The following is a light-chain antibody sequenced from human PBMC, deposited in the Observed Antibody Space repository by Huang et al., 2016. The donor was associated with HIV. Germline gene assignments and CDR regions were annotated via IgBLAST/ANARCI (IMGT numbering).Light chain of an antibody. Sequence: DIQMTQSPSSLSASVGDRVTITCQACQDINNFLNWYQQKPGKAPKLLILDASNLQTGVPSRFSGSGSGTHFTFTITSLQRDDIGTYYCQQYDDVPISFGGGTKV. J-gene: IGKJ4*01. CDR3: QQYDDVPIS. CDR1: QDINNF. CDR2: DAS. V-gene: IGKV1-33*01.